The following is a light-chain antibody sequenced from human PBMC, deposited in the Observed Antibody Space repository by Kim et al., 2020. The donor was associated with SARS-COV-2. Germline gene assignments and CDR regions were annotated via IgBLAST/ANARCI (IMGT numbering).Light chain of an antibody. J-gene: IGKJ4*01. CDR2: GAS. V-gene: IGKV3-15*01. CDR1: SVVKED. CDR3: QQTNMSPLT. Sequence: SPGERATTPGGAGSVVKEDFEWDHQKPGDAPTRLIYGASRLGPGAPARFSGSGSGREFTLTISRVQTEDFAKYYCQQTNMSPLTFGAGTKVEIK.